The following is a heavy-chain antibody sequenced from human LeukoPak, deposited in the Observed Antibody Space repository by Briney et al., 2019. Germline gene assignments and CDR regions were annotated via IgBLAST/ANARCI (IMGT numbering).Heavy chain of an antibody. CDR3: TRVSYIDEGIDY. V-gene: IGHV3-7*04. D-gene: IGHD1-26*01. J-gene: IGHJ4*02. CDR2: IKQDGSKK. CDR1: GFPFSSYW. Sequence: GGSLRLSCVASGFPFSSYWMTWVRQAPGKGLEWAANIKQDGSKKSYVDSVKGRFTISRDNAKNSLYLQMNSLRAEDTAIYYCTRVSYIDEGIDYWGQGTLVTVSS.